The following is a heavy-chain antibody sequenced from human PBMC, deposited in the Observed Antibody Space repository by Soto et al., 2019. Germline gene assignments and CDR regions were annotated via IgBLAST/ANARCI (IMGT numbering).Heavy chain of an antibody. Sequence: QLQLQESGPGLVKPSETLSLPCTVSGGSISSSSYYWGWIRQPPGKGLEWIGSIYSSGSTYYNPSSQSRVTLSVGTSKYQVSLKLRSVTAADTAVYYCARRGEYSGYESEVSYYYYYYMDVCVKWTTVTVSS. J-gene: IGHJ6*03. D-gene: IGHD5-12*01. CDR1: GGSISSSSYY. CDR3: ARRGEYSGYESEVSYYYYYYMDV. CDR2: IYSSGST. V-gene: IGHV4-39*01.